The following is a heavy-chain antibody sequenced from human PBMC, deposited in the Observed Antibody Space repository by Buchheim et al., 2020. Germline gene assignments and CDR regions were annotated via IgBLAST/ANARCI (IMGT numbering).Heavy chain of an antibody. Sequence: QVQLVQSGAEVKKPGASVKVSCKASGYSFTRYYMHWVRQAPGQGLEWMGIINPSGGSTSYAQKFQGRVTMTRDTSTSTVYMELSSLRSEDTAVYYCARDQILDMIVVAGAGPVDYWGQGTL. D-gene: IGHD3-22*01. CDR2: INPSGGST. CDR3: ARDQILDMIVVAGAGPVDY. CDR1: GYSFTRYY. V-gene: IGHV1-46*01. J-gene: IGHJ4*02.